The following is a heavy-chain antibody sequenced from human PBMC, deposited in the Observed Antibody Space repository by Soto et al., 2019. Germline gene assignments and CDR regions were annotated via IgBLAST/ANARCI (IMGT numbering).Heavy chain of an antibody. D-gene: IGHD3-3*01. J-gene: IGHJ5*02. V-gene: IGHV4-31*03. CDR2: IYDRGST. Sequence: QVQLQESGPGLVKPSQTLSLTCTVSGGSISSGDYYWSWIRQHPGKGLEWIGYIYDRGSTYYNPSLKSRVTISGDTSKNHFSLKLSSVTAADTAVYYCARWWSGSRQGFDPWGQGTLVTVSS. CDR3: ARWWSGSRQGFDP. CDR1: GGSISSGDYY.